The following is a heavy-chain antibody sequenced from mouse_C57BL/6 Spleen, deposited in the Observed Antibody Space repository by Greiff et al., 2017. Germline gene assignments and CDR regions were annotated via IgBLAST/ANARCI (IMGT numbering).Heavy chain of an antibody. D-gene: IGHD2-5*01. Sequence: EVKLVESGGGLVKPGGSLKLSCAASGFTFSDYGMHWVRQAPEKGLEWVAYISSGSSTIYYADTVKGRFTISRDNAKNTLFLHMTSLRSEDTAMYYCARNSNYGWFAYWGQGTLVTVSA. V-gene: IGHV5-17*01. J-gene: IGHJ3*01. CDR2: ISSGSSTI. CDR1: GFTFSDYG. CDR3: ARNSNYGWFAY.